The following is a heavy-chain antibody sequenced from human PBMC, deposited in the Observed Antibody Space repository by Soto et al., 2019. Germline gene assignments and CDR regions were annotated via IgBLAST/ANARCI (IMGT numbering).Heavy chain of an antibody. CDR1: GFTFSNFG. CDR2: ISSSSSTI. J-gene: IGHJ3*01. Sequence: EEHLVESGGGLVQPGGSLRLSCPASGFTFSNFGMNWVRQAPGKGLEWLSYISSSSSTIYYADSVKGRFTISRDNAKNSLYLQMNSLRDEDTAVYYCARDGRGVAGASRSFDVWGQGTLVTVSS. D-gene: IGHD6-19*01. CDR3: ARDGRGVAGASRSFDV. V-gene: IGHV3-48*02.